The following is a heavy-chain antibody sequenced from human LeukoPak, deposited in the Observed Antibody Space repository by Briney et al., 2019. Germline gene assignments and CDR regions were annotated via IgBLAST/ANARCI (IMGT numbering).Heavy chain of an antibody. CDR2: IGGGDT. D-gene: IGHD1-1*01. CDR3: AKDWIPYNRVFDCFDF. V-gene: IGHV3-23*01. CDR1: GFTFSIHA. Sequence: GGSLRLSCAGSGFTFSIHAMSWVRQAPGKGLEWVSTIGGGDTYYADSVKGRFTISRDDSQSTVHLQMNSLRAEDTAVYYCAKDWIPYNRVFDCFDFWGQGTLVSVSS. J-gene: IGHJ4*02.